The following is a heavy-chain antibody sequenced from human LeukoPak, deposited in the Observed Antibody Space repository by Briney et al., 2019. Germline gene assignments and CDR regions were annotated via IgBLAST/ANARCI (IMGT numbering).Heavy chain of an antibody. CDR1: GFTFSSYS. CDR3: ARDVLESGYFDY. Sequence: GGSLRLSCAASGFTFSSYSMNWVRQAPGKGLEWVSSISSSSSYTYYANSVKGRFTISRDNAKNSLYLQMNSLRAEDTAVYYCARDVLESGYFDYWGQGTLVTVSS. J-gene: IGHJ4*02. D-gene: IGHD1-14*01. CDR2: ISSSSSYT. V-gene: IGHV3-21*01.